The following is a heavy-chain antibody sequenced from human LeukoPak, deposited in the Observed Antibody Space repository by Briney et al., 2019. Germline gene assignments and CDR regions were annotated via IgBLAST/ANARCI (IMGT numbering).Heavy chain of an antibody. CDR1: GYTFTGYY. Sequence: GASVKVSCKASGYTFTGYYMHWVRQAPGQGLEWMGWINPNSGGTNYAQKFQGRVTMTRDTSISTAYMELSRLRSDDTAVYYCARDSGGYSSSWSFDPWGQGTLVTVSS. CDR2: INPNSGGT. CDR3: ARDSGGYSSSWSFDP. J-gene: IGHJ5*02. V-gene: IGHV1-2*02. D-gene: IGHD6-13*01.